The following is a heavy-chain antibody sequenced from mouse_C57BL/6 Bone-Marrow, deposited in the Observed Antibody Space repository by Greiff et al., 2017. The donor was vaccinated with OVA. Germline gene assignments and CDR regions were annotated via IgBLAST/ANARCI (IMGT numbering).Heavy chain of an antibody. D-gene: IGHD2-2*01. CDR1: GFTFSSYA. CDR3: AREATMVTAPYFDV. J-gene: IGHJ1*03. CDR2: ISDGGSYT. V-gene: IGHV5-4*01. Sequence: EVMLVESGGGLVKPGGSLKLSCAASGFTFSSYAMSWVRQTPEKRLEWVATISDGGSYTYYPDNVKGRFTISRDNAKNNLYLQMSHLKSEDTAMYYCAREATMVTAPYFDVWGTGTTVTVSS.